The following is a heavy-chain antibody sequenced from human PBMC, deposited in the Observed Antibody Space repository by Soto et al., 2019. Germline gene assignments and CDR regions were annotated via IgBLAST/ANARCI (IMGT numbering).Heavy chain of an antibody. J-gene: IGHJ4*01. D-gene: IGHD4-17*01. CDR2: ISWNSGRI. CDR3: AQEFEAVTTNTFGY. Sequence: EVQLVESGGGLVQPGRSLRLSCAASGFTFDDYAMHWVRQAPGKGLEWVSGISWNSGRIGDADSVKGRFTISSDNAKNSLYLQMNSQTAKNTALYYCAQEFEAVTTNTFGYWGHGTLVTVSS. V-gene: IGHV3-9*01. CDR1: GFTFDDYA.